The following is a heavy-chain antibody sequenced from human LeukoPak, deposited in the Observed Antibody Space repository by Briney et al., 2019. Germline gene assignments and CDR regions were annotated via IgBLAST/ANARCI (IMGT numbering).Heavy chain of an antibody. J-gene: IGHJ5*02. V-gene: IGHV4-38-2*02. Sequence: SETLSLTCTVSGYSISSGYYWGWIRPPPGKGLEWIGSIYHSGSTYYNPSLKSRVTISVDTSKNQFSLKLSSVTAADTAVYYCARDIVVVVAATNWFDPWGQGTLVTVSS. CDR2: IYHSGST. D-gene: IGHD2-15*01. CDR3: ARDIVVVVAATNWFDP. CDR1: GYSISSGYY.